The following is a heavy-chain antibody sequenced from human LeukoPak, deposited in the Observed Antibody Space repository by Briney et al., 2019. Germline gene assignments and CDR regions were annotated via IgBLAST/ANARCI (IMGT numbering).Heavy chain of an antibody. D-gene: IGHD6-19*01. CDR1: GFTFTSYG. CDR2: ISYDGSNK. V-gene: IGHV3-30*18. CDR3: AKDSSGWYNWFDP. J-gene: IGHJ5*02. Sequence: GGSLRLSCAASGFTFTSYGMHWVRQARGKGLEWVAVISYDGSNKYYADSVKGRFTISRDNSKNTLYLQMNSLRAEDTAVYYCAKDSSGWYNWFDPWGQGTLVTVSS.